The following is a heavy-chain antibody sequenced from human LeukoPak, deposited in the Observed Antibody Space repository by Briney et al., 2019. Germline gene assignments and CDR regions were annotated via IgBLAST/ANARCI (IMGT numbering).Heavy chain of an antibody. J-gene: IGHJ4*02. V-gene: IGHV3-30*18. D-gene: IGHD6-13*01. Sequence: GSLRLSCAASGFTLSSYGMHWVRQAPGKGLEWVAVISYDGSNKYYADSVKGRFTISRDNSKNTLYLQMNSLRAEDTAVYYCAKDRRSAAAIDYWGQGTLVTVSS. CDR1: GFTLSSYG. CDR3: AKDRRSAAAIDY. CDR2: ISYDGSNK.